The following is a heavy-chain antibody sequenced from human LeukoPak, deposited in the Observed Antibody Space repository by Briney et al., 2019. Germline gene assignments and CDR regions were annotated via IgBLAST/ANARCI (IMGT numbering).Heavy chain of an antibody. Sequence: PGGSLRLSCAASGFTFSSYAMSWVRQAPGKGLEWVSAISGSGGSTYYADSVKGRFTISRDNSKNTLYLQMNSLRAEDTAVYYCAKDRWRVYYYYYMDVWGKGTAVTVSS. J-gene: IGHJ6*03. D-gene: IGHD6-13*01. CDR3: AKDRWRVYYYYYMDV. V-gene: IGHV3-23*01. CDR2: ISGSGGST. CDR1: GFTFSSYA.